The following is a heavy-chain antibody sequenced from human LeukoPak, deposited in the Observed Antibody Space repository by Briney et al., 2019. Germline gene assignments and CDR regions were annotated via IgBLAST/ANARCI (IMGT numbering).Heavy chain of an antibody. CDR3: AKDYSDGSGYYYGDY. Sequence: GGSLRLSCAASGFTFSSSAMSWVRQGPGKGLEWVSALGSGGITYYADSVKGRFTISRDNSKNTLYLQMNSLRAEDTAVYYCAKDYSDGSGYYYGDYRGQGTLVTVSS. V-gene: IGHV3-23*01. D-gene: IGHD3-22*01. CDR1: GFTFSSSA. J-gene: IGHJ4*02. CDR2: LGSGGIT.